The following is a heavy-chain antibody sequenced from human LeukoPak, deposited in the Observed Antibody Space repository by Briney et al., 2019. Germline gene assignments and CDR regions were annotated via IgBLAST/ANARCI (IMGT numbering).Heavy chain of an antibody. CDR2: FDPEDGET. V-gene: IGHV1-24*01. J-gene: IGHJ5*02. CDR1: GYTLTELS. D-gene: IGHD6-19*01. Sequence: ASVKVSCKVSGYTLTELSMHWVRQAPGKGLEGMGGFDPEDGETIYAQKFQGRVTMTEDTSTDTAYMELSSLRSEDTAVYYCATSLPYSSGWSWFDPWGQGTLVTVSS. CDR3: ATSLPYSSGWSWFDP.